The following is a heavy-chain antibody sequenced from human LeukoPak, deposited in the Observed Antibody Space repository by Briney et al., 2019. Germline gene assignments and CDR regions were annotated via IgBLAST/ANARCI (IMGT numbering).Heavy chain of an antibody. Sequence: ASVKVSCKASGYTFTSYGISWVRQAPGQGLEWMGWISAYNGNTNYAQKLQGRVTMTTDTSTGTAYMELRSLRSDDTAVYYCARGGVLRHFDWSPKNDYWGQGTLVTVSS. CDR3: ARGGVLRHFDWSPKNDY. CDR2: ISAYNGNT. D-gene: IGHD3-9*01. V-gene: IGHV1-18*01. CDR1: GYTFTSYG. J-gene: IGHJ4*02.